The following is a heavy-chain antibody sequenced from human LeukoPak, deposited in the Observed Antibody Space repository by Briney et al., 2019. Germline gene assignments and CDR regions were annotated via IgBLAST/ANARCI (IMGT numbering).Heavy chain of an antibody. Sequence: GGSLRLSCAASGFTVSSNYMSWVRQAPGKGLEWVANILPDGSEKYYLDSVKGRFTISRDNPTNSLYLQINSLRAEDTALYYCGRLARNAWYAVDYWGQGTLVTVSS. J-gene: IGHJ4*02. D-gene: IGHD6-19*01. CDR3: GRLARNAWYAVDY. V-gene: IGHV3-7*01. CDR2: ILPDGSEK. CDR1: GFTVSSNY.